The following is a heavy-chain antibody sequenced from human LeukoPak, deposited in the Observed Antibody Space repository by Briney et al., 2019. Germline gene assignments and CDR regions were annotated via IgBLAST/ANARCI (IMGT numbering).Heavy chain of an antibody. V-gene: IGHV1-18*01. CDR2: ISAYNGNT. D-gene: IGHD2-2*01. CDR1: GYTFTSYG. Sequence: ASVKVSCKASGYTFTSYGISWVRQAPGQGLEWMGWISAYNGNTNYAQKLQGRVTMTTDTSTSTAYMELRSLRSDDTAVYYCARVLGDCSSTSCSYYYYMDVWGKGTTVTVSS. J-gene: IGHJ6*03. CDR3: ARVLGDCSSTSCSYYYYMDV.